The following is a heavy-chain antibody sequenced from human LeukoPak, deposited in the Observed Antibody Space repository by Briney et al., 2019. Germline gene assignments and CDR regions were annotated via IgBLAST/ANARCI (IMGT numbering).Heavy chain of an antibody. V-gene: IGHV3-30*14. CDR3: ARSDYYGSGSYFDY. Sequence: GGSLRLSCAASGFTFSSYAMHWVRQAPGKGLEWVALIPYDGSNKYYADSVKGRFTISRDNSKNTLYLQMNSLRAEDTAVYYCARSDYYGSGSYFDYWGQGTLVTVSS. CDR1: GFTFSSYA. J-gene: IGHJ4*02. CDR2: IPYDGSNK. D-gene: IGHD3-10*01.